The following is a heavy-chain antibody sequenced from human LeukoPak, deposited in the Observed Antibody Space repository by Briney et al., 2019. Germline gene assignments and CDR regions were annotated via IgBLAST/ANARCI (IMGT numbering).Heavy chain of an antibody. CDR1: AGSINSGGHF. CDR3: ARYYCGSSNCPGVDF. D-gene: IGHD2-2*01. Sequence: SETLSLTCTVSAGSINSGGHFWTWIRQLPGGGLEWIGYIWNSGTSYYNPSLQSRVIISADTSKSQFSLKLSSVTVADTAVYYCARYYCGSSNCPGVDFWGQGTLVTVSS. CDR2: IWNSGTS. J-gene: IGHJ4*02. V-gene: IGHV4-31*03.